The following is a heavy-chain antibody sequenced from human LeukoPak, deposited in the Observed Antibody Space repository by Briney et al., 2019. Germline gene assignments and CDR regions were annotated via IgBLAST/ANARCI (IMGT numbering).Heavy chain of an antibody. CDR2: IIPIVGKA. D-gene: IGHD1-7*01. V-gene: IGHV1-69*05. CDR1: GDTLSSYA. J-gene: IGHJ5*01. Sequence: ASVKVSCKASGDTLSSYAITWVRQAPGQGLEWMGGIIPIVGKANYAQKFKGRVTITMDESTRITYMELNTMRSEDTAVYYCSMTNWNLNGELPADETGNNWFDSWGQGTLVTVSS. CDR3: SMTNWNLNGELPADETGNNWFDS.